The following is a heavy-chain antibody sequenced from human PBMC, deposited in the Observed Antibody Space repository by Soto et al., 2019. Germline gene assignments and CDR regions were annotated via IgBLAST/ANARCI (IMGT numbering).Heavy chain of an antibody. V-gene: IGHV3-48*03. Sequence: PGGSLRLSCAASGFTFSSYEMNWVRQAPGKGLEWVSYISSSGSTIYYADSVKGRFTISRDNAKNSLYLQMNSLRAEDTAVYYCARDGSSVTSRGGMDVWGQGTTVTVS. CDR1: GFTFSSYE. D-gene: IGHD4-17*01. CDR2: ISSSGSTI. CDR3: ARDGSSVTSRGGMDV. J-gene: IGHJ6*02.